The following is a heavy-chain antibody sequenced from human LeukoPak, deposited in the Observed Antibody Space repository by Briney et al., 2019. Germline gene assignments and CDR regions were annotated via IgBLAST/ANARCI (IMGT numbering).Heavy chain of an antibody. CDR1: GGSISSYY. V-gene: IGHV4-4*07. J-gene: IGHJ4*02. D-gene: IGHD3-16*02. CDR2: LYTSGST. CDR3: AREDPYYDYVWGSYRYGYYFDY. Sequence: SETLSLTCTVPGGSISSYYWSWIRQPAGRGLEWIGRLYTSGSTNYNPSLKSRVTMSLDTSKNQFSLKLSSVTAADTAVYYCAREDPYYDYVWGSYRYGYYFDYWGQGTLVTVSS.